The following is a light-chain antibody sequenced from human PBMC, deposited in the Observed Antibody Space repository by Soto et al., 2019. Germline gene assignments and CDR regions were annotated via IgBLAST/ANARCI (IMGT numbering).Light chain of an antibody. J-gene: IGKJ4*01. CDR1: QSISSD. V-gene: IGKV3-11*01. CDR3: QQRSNWPPGIT. CDR2: DAS. Sequence: IVLTQSPATLSSSPGERATLSCRASQSISSDLAWYQQKPGQAPRLLIYDASNRDTGIPARFSGSGSGTDFILTISSLAPEDFAVYYCQQRSNWPPGITFGGGTKVEIK.